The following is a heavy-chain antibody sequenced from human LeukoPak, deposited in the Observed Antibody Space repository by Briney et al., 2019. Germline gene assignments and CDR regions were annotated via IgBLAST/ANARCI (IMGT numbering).Heavy chain of an antibody. CDR1: GGSFSGYY. CDR2: INHSGST. J-gene: IGHJ3*02. V-gene: IGHV4-34*01. CDR3: ARDHAEDYGGNNRAFDI. Sequence: SETLSLTCAVYGGSFSGYYWSWIRQPPGKGLEWIGEINHSGSTNYNPSLKSRVTISVDTSKNQFSLKLSSVTAADTAVYYCARDHAEDYGGNNRAFDIWGQGTMVTVSS. D-gene: IGHD4-23*01.